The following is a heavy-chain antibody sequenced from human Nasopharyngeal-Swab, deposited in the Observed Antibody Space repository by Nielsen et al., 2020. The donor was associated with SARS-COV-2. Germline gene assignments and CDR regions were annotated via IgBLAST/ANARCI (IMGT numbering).Heavy chain of an antibody. Sequence: SETLSLTCTVSGVSISSSDHLWVWIRQPPGKGLEWIGEINHNERTNYNPSLKSRIAMLVDTSNNQVSLKVSSVSAGDTAVYYCARAGRVGDAYTGLDVWGQGTTVTVSS. V-gene: IGHV4-39*07. CDR2: INHNERT. CDR3: ARAGRVGDAYTGLDV. J-gene: IGHJ6*02. CDR1: GVSISSSDHL. D-gene: IGHD5-24*01.